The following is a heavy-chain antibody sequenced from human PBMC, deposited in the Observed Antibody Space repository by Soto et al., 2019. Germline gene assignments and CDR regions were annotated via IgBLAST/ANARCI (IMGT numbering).Heavy chain of an antibody. V-gene: IGHV3-33*01. CDR1: GFTFSSYG. CDR2: IWSDGSNK. D-gene: IGHD4-17*01. J-gene: IGHJ4*02. CDR3: ARDRPPYGDYRGPFDS. Sequence: QVQLVESGGGVVQPGRSLRLSCAASGFTFSSYGMHWVRQAPGKGLEWVAVIWSDGSNKYYADSVKGRFTISRDNSKNTLYLQMNSLRAEDTAVYYCARDRPPYGDYRGPFDSWGKEPLVTVSS.